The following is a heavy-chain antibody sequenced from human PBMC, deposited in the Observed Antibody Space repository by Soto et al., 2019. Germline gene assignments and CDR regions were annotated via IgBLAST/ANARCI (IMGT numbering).Heavy chain of an antibody. D-gene: IGHD1-1*01. CDR2: INPSGGST. J-gene: IGHJ4*02. CDR3: ARGPGGAFDY. V-gene: IGHV1-46*01. Sequence: ASVKVSCKGSGYTFTSYYMDWGRQATGQGLEWMGIINPSGGSTSYAQKFQGRVTMTRDTSTSTVYMELSSLRSEDTAVYYCARGPGGAFDYWGQGTLLSVSS. CDR1: GYTFTSYY.